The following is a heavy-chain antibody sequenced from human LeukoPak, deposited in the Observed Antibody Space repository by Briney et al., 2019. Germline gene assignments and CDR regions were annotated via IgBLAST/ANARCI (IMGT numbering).Heavy chain of an antibody. V-gene: IGHV3-74*01. CDR3: ARDQLWTFGGVDYFDY. CDR1: GFTFSSYW. Sequence: GGSLRLSCAASGFTFSSYWMHWVRQAPGKGLVWVSRINSDGSSTSYADSVKGRFTISRDNAKNSLYLQMNSLRAEDTAVYYCARDQLWTFGGVDYFDYWGQGTLVTVSS. J-gene: IGHJ4*02. CDR2: INSDGSST. D-gene: IGHD3-16*01.